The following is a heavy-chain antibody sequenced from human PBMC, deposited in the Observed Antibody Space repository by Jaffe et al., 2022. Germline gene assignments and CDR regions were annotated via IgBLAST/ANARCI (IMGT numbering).Heavy chain of an antibody. D-gene: IGHD3-16*02. V-gene: IGHV3-23*01. CDR1: GFTFSSYA. CDR3: AKDQDDYIWGSYRYMGAFDI. Sequence: EVQLLESGGGLVQPGGSLRLSCAASGFTFSSYAMSWVRQAPGKGLEWVSAISGSGGSTYYADSVKGRFTISRDNSKNTLYLQMNSLRAEDTAVYYCAKDQDDYIWGSYRYMGAFDIWGQGTMVTVSS. J-gene: IGHJ3*02. CDR2: ISGSGGST.